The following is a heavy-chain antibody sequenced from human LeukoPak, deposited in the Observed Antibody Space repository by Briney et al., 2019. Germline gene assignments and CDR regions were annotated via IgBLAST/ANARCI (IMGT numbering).Heavy chain of an antibody. CDR3: ARVYGSGTSRGFDP. V-gene: IGHV4-30-4*08. D-gene: IGHD3-10*01. CDR2: IYYTGNT. CDR1: GGSISSVDYY. Sequence: SETLSLTCTVSGGSISSVDYYWRWIRQPPGTDLEWIGYIYYTGNTYYNPSLKSRVTISVDTSKNQFSLKLSSVTAADTAVYYCARVYGSGTSRGFDPWGQGTLVTVSS. J-gene: IGHJ5*02.